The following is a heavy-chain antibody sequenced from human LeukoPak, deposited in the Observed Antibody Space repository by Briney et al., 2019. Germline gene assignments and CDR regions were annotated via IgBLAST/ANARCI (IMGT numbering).Heavy chain of an antibody. V-gene: IGHV1-18*04. J-gene: IGHJ4*02. CDR2: ISAYNGNT. D-gene: IGHD3-10*01. Sequence: ASVKVSCKASGYTFTSYYMHWVRQAPGQGLEWMGWISAYNGNTNYAQKLQGRVTMTTDTSTSTAYMELRSLRSDDTAVYYCARDIYGSGADYWGQGTLVTVSS. CDR3: ARDIYGSGADY. CDR1: GYTFTSYY.